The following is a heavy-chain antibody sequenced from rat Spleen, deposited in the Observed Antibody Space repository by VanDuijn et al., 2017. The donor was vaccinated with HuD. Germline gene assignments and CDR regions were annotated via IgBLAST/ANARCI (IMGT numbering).Heavy chain of an antibody. J-gene: IGHJ3*01. CDR2: INSAGST. D-gene: IGHD1-1*01. CDR3: ARSDGTHYYLPFAD. Sequence: EVQLQESGPGLVKPSQSLSLTCSVTGHSIDSSYRWNWIRKFPGNKLEWMGYINSAGSTNYNPSLKSQISISRDTSKKQFFLQVDSVTTEDTATYYCARSDGTHYYLPFADWGQGTLVTVSS. V-gene: IGHV3-3*01. CDR1: GHSIDSSYR.